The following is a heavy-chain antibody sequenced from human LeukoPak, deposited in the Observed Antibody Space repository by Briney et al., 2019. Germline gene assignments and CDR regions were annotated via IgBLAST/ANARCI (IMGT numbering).Heavy chain of an antibody. V-gene: IGHV3-7*03. J-gene: IGHJ4*02. CDR1: GFTFSSYW. CDR3: ARTRYSGSYGGADN. CDR2: IKQDGSEK. D-gene: IGHD1-26*01. Sequence: GGSLRLSCAASGFTFSSYWMSWVRQAPGKGLEWVANIKQDGSEKYYVGSVKGRFTISRDNAKNSLYLLLNSLRAEDTALYHCARTRYSGSYGGADNWGQGTLVTVSS.